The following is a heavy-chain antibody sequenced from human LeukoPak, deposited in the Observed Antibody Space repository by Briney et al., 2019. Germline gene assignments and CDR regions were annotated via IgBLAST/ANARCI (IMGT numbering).Heavy chain of an antibody. Sequence: PSGTPSLTCAVSGGSISSSNWWSWVRQPPGKGLEWIGEIYHSGSTNYNPSLKSRVTISVDKSKNQFSLKLSSVTAADTAVYYCASGITMVRGVIDYWGQGTLVTVSS. CDR2: IYHSGST. V-gene: IGHV4-4*02. J-gene: IGHJ4*02. CDR3: ASGITMVRGVIDY. CDR1: GGSISSSNW. D-gene: IGHD3-10*01.